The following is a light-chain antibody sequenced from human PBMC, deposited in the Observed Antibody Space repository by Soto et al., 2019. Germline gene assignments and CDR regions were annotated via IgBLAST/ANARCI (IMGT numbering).Light chain of an antibody. CDR2: EVT. CDR3: SSYAGSSSVI. CDR1: SSDVGSYNL. Sequence: QSALTQPASVSGSPGQSITISCTGSSSDVGSYNLVSWYQQHPGQAPKHIIYEVTKRPSGVSTRFSGSKSGNTASLTISGLQAEDEADYYCSSYAGSSSVIFGGGTKLTVL. J-gene: IGLJ2*01. V-gene: IGLV2-23*02.